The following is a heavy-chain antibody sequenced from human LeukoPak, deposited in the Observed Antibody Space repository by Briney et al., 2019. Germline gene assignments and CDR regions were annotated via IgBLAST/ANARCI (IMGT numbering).Heavy chain of an antibody. CDR2: ISGSGGST. CDR3: ASKTYYYDSSGYYRDY. D-gene: IGHD3-22*01. CDR1: VFTFSSYA. Sequence: GVSLRLSCAASVFTFSSYAMSWVRQAPGKGLEWVSAISGSGGSTYHADSVKGRFTIPRDNSKNTLYLQMNSLRAEDTALYYCASKTYYYDSSGYYRDYWGQGTLVTVSS. V-gene: IGHV3-23*01. J-gene: IGHJ4*02.